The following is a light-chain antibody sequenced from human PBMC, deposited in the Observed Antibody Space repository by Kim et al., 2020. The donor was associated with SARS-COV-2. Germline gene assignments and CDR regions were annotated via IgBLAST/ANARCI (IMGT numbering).Light chain of an antibody. CDR2: GAS. V-gene: IGKV3-20*01. J-gene: IGKJ1*01. CDR3: QKYGNRRT. Sequence: EIVLTQSPGTLSLSPGERATLSCRASQRVSSSHLAWYQQKPGQAPRLLIYGASTRATGIPARFSSSGSGTDFTLTISRLEPEDFAVFCCQKYGNRRTFVQGTKVDIK. CDR1: QRVSSSH.